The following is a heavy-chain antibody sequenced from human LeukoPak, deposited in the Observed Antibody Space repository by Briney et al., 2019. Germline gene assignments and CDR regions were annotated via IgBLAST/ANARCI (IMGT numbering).Heavy chain of an antibody. V-gene: IGHV1-18*01. D-gene: IGHD1-26*01. CDR3: ATIGATTGGNAFDI. CDR1: GYTFTSHG. CDR2: ITSSNGNT. J-gene: IGHJ3*02. Sequence: ASVKVSCKASGYTFTSHGINWVRQAPGQGLEWTGWITSSNGNTNYAQKLQGRVTMTTDTSTSTAYMELRSLRSDDTAVYYCATIGATTGGNAFDIWGQGPMVTVSS.